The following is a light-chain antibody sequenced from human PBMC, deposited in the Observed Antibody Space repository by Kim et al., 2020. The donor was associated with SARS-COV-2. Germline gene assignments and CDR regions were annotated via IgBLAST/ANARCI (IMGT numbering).Light chain of an antibody. CDR2: GSS. V-gene: IGLV1-44*01. CDR3: AAWDDSLNGPV. Sequence: GQGVTIACSGRGSNSGMNPVDWYRHHPGTAPKLRIYGSSQRPAGVPDRFSGSKSGTSASLAISGLQSEDEADYYCAAWDDSLNGPVFGGGTQLTVL. J-gene: IGLJ2*01. CDR1: GSNSGMNP.